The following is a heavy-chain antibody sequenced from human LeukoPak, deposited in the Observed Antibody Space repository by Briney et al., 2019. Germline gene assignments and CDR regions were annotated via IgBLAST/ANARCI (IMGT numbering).Heavy chain of an antibody. CDR3: ARDDYGDYRINFQH. J-gene: IGHJ1*01. Sequence: GGSLRLSCAASGFTFSSYWMHWVRQAPGKGLVWVSRINSDGSSTSYADSVKGRFTISRDNAKNTLYLQMNSLSAEDTAVYYCARDDYGDYRINFQHWGQGTLVTVSS. CDR2: INSDGSST. D-gene: IGHD4-17*01. V-gene: IGHV3-74*01. CDR1: GFTFSSYW.